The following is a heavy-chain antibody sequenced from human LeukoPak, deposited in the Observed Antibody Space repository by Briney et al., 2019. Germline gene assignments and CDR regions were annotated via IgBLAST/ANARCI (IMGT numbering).Heavy chain of an antibody. CDR1: GYTFTGYY. V-gene: IGHV1-2*02. D-gene: IGHD2-2*01. CDR2: MNPNSGGT. J-gene: IGHJ5*02. Sequence: GASVKVSCKASGYTFTGYYMHWVRQAPGQGLAWMGWMNPNSGGTNYAQKFQGRVTMTRDTSISTAYMELSRLRSDDTAVYYCARDHGAAVVVPAARGWFDPWGQGTLVTVSS. CDR3: ARDHGAAVVVPAARGWFDP.